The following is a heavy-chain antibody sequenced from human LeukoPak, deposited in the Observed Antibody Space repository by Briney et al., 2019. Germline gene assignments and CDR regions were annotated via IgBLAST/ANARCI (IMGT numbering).Heavy chain of an antibody. D-gene: IGHD3-10*01. CDR1: GFTFSSYA. CDR3: AEFGEFGY. J-gene: IGHJ4*02. CDR2: ISYDESNK. V-gene: IGHV3-30*04. Sequence: GGSLRLSCAASGFTFSSYAMHWVRQAPGKGLEWVAVISYDESNKYYADSVKGRFTISRDNSKNTLYLQMNSLRAEDTAVYYCAEFGEFGYWGQGTLVTVSS.